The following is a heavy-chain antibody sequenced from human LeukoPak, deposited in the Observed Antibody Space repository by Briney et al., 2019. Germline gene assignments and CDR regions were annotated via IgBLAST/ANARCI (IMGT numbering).Heavy chain of an antibody. V-gene: IGHV3-74*01. J-gene: IGHJ4*02. D-gene: IGHD6-13*01. CDR3: ASPRYSSSWYGDDY. CDR2: INSDGSST. Sequence: GGALTVSCAASGFTFSSYWMHWVRQAPGKGLVWVSRINSDGSSTSYADSVKGRFTISRDNAKNTLYLQMNSLRAEDTAVYYCASPRYSSSWYGDDYWGQGTLVTVSS. CDR1: GFTFSSYW.